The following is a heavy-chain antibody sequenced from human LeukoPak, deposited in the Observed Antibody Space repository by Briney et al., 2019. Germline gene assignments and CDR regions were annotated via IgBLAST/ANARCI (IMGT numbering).Heavy chain of an antibody. D-gene: IGHD3-22*01. CDR1: GYSFTSYW. V-gene: IGHV5-51*01. CDR3: ARIQLDYDSSGYYWGSFDY. CDR2: IYPGDSDT. J-gene: IGHJ4*02. Sequence: GESLKISCKGSGYSFTSYWIGWVRQMPGKGLEWMGIIYPGDSDTRYSPSFQGQVTISADKSISTAYLQWSSLKASDTAMYYCARIQLDYDSSGYYWGSFDYWGQGTLVTVSS.